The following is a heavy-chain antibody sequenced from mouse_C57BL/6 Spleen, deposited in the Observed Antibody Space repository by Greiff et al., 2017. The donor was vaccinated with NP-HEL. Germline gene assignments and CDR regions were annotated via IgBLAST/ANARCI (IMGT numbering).Heavy chain of an antibody. D-gene: IGHD1-1*01. CDR1: GFTFTDYY. J-gene: IGHJ2*01. CDR2: IRNKANGYTT. Sequence: EVQLVESGGGLVQPGGSLSLSCAASGFTFTDYYMSWVRQPPGKALEWLGFIRNKANGYTTEYSASVKGRFTISRDNSQSILYLQMNALRAEDSATYYCARSLYGSYDYWGQGTTLTVSS. V-gene: IGHV7-3*01. CDR3: ARSLYGSYDY.